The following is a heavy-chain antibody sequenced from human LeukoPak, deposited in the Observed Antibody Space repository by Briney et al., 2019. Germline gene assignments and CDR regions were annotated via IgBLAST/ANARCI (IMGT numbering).Heavy chain of an antibody. J-gene: IGHJ4*02. CDR2: IRYDGSNK. D-gene: IGHD3-22*01. Sequence: GGSLRLSCAASGFTFSNFGMHWVRQAPGKGLEWVAFIRYDGSNKYYADSVKGRFTISRDNSKNTLYLQMNSLRAEDTAVYYCAKDGDGKYYYDSSGYYHDYWGQGTLVTVSS. V-gene: IGHV3-30*02. CDR3: AKDGDGKYYYDSSGYYHDY. CDR1: GFTFSNFG.